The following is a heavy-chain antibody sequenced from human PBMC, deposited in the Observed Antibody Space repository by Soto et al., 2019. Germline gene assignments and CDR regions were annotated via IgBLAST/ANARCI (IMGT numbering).Heavy chain of an antibody. CDR1: GGSISSGGYY. J-gene: IGHJ4*02. V-gene: IGHV4-31*03. CDR3: ARVGIAAAVDDY. CDR2: IYYSGST. Sequence: PSETLSLTCTVSGGSISSGGYYWSWIRQHPGKGLEWIGYIYYSGSTYYNPSLKSRVTISVDTSRNQFSLKLSSVTAADTAVYYCARVGIAAAVDDYWGQGTLVTVSS. D-gene: IGHD6-13*01.